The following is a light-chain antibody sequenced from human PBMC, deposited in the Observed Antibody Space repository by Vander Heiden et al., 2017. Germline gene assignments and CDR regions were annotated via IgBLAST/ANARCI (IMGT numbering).Light chain of an antibody. CDR1: SSNIGAGYD. CDR3: QSYDSSLSGVV. CDR2: GNS. Sequence: QSVRTQSPPVPGAPGQRVTISCTGSSSNIGAGYDVHWYQQLPGTAPKLLIYGNSNRPSGVPDRFSGSKSGTSASLAITGLQAEDEADYYCQSYDSSLSGVVFGGGTKLTVL. J-gene: IGLJ2*01. V-gene: IGLV1-40*01.